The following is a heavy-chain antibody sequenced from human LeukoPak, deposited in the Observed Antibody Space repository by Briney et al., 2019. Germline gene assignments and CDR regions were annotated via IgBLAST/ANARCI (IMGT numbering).Heavy chain of an antibody. CDR2: ICYSGST. J-gene: IGHJ4*02. V-gene: IGHV4-39*07. CDR3: ARDQVGQFDY. CDR1: GGSISSSSYY. D-gene: IGHD1-26*01. Sequence: SETLSLTCTVSGGSISSSSYYWGWIRQPPGKGLEWIGSICYSGSTYYNPSLKSRVTISVDTSKNQFSLKLSSVTAADTAVYYCARDQVGQFDYWGQGTLVTVSS.